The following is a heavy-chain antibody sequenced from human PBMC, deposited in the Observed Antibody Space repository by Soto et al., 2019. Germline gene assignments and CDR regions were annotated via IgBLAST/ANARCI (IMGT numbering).Heavy chain of an antibody. Sequence: GGSLRLSCEDSGFVFTNFLMHWVRHFPGKGLVWVARIDTSGHSTNYAESVKGRFTISRDNAKNTVSLQMNSPRVEDTGIYYCAKDSWYFDLWSQGSQVTVSS. CDR1: GFVFTNFL. V-gene: IGHV3-74*01. J-gene: IGHJ4*02. CDR2: IDTSGHST. CDR3: AKDSWYFDL. D-gene: IGHD6-13*01.